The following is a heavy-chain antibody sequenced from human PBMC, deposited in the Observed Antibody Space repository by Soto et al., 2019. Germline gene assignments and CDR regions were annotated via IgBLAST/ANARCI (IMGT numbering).Heavy chain of an antibody. J-gene: IGHJ6*02. CDR2: INPNSGGT. D-gene: IGHD2-15*01. V-gene: IGHV1-2*04. CDR3: ARDACSGGSCYGYYGMDV. Sequence: GAAVKVSCRASGYTFTGYHMHWVRQAPGQGLEWMGWINPNSGGTNYAQKFQGWVTMTRGTSISTAYMELSKLRSDDTAVYYCARDACSGGSCYGYYGMDVWGQGTTVTVSS. CDR1: GYTFTGYH.